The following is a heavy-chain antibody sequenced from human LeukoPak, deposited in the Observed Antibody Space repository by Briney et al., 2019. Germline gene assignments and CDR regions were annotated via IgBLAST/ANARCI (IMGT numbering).Heavy chain of an antibody. CDR2: ISGSGGST. D-gene: IGHD1-1*01. V-gene: IGHV3-23*01. CDR1: GFTFSSYA. Sequence: GGSLRLSCSASGFTFSSYAMSWVRQAPGKGLEWVSAISGSGGSTYYADSVKGRFTISRDNSKNTLYLQMNSLRAEDTAVYYCAKDGTTGKRLAEGGFDYWGQGTLVTVSS. CDR3: AKDGTTGKRLAEGGFDY. J-gene: IGHJ4*02.